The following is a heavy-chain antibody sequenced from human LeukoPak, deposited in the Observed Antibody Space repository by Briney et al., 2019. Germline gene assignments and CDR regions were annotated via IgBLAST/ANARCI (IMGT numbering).Heavy chain of an antibody. D-gene: IGHD1-26*01. CDR3: AKDLGGAGDY. V-gene: IGHV3-30*18. Sequence: GGSLRLSCAASGFTFSSYGMHWVRQAPGKGLEGVAVISYDGSNKYYADSVKGRFTISRDNSKNTLYLQMNSLRAEDTAVYYCAKDLGGAGDYWGQGTLVTVSS. J-gene: IGHJ4*02. CDR2: ISYDGSNK. CDR1: GFTFSSYG.